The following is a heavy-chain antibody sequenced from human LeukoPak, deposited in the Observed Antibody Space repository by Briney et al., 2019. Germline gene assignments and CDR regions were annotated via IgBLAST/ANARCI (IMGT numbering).Heavy chain of an antibody. D-gene: IGHD1-26*01. J-gene: IGHJ4*02. CDR2: ISSSSTYI. CDR3: ARDLSGSYSTFDY. V-gene: IGHV3-21*01. CDR1: GFAFSSYS. Sequence: GGSLRLSCAASGFAFSSYSMNWVRQAPGKGLEWVSSISSSSTYIYYADSVKGRFTISRDNAKNSLYLQMNRLRAEDTAVYYCARDLSGSYSTFDYWGQGTLVTVSS.